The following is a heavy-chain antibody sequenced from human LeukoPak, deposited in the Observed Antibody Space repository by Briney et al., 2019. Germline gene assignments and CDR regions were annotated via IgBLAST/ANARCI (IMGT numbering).Heavy chain of an antibody. CDR2: ISGSGGST. CDR1: GFTFSSYA. J-gene: IGHJ3*02. Sequence: GGSLRLSCAASGFTFSSYAMSWVRQAPGKGLEWVSAISGSGGSTYYADSVKGRFTISRDNSKNTLYLQMNSLRADDTAVYYCARDEGYSSSWYKAFDIWGQGTMVTVSS. V-gene: IGHV3-23*01. D-gene: IGHD6-13*01. CDR3: ARDEGYSSSWYKAFDI.